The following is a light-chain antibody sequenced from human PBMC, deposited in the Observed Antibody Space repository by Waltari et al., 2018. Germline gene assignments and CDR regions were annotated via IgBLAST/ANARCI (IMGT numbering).Light chain of an antibody. Sequence: QSALTQTASVSGSPGQSITISCTGTTTDVGRYNYVSWYQPHPGKAPKVMIYDVNKRPSGVSNRFSGSKSGNTASLTISGLQAEDEADYYCCSYGGASTWVFGGGTKLTVL. CDR2: DVN. J-gene: IGLJ3*02. CDR1: TTDVGRYNY. V-gene: IGLV2-23*02. CDR3: CSYGGASTWV.